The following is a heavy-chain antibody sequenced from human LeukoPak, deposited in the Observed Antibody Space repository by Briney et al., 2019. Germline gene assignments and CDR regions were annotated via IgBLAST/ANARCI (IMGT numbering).Heavy chain of an antibody. CDR2: ITSGGDYI. D-gene: IGHD2-15*01. Sequence: PGGSLRLSCAASGFTFNTFNMNWVRQAPGKGLEWVSSITSGGDYIYYADSVKGRFTISRDNSKNTLYLQMNSLRAEDTAVYYCAKPVRIRVFDYWGQGTLVTVSS. J-gene: IGHJ4*02. CDR1: GFTFNTFN. CDR3: AKPVRIRVFDY. V-gene: IGHV3-23*01.